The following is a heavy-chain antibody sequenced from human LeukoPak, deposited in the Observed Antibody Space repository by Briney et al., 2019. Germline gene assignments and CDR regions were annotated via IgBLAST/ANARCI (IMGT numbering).Heavy chain of an antibody. V-gene: IGHV3-48*04. J-gene: IGHJ4*02. Sequence: GGSLRLSCTASGFTFSTYNMNWVRQAPGKGLEWVSYISSSTTTISYADSVKGRFTISRDNAKNSLYLQMNSLRAEDTAVYYCATTYGSGSVCFDYWGQGTLVTVSS. CDR1: GFTFSTYN. CDR2: ISSSTTTI. D-gene: IGHD3-10*01. CDR3: ATTYGSGSVCFDY.